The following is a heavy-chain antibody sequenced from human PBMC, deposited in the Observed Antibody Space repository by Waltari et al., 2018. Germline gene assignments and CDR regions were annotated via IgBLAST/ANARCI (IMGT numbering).Heavy chain of an antibody. CDR3: ARDWAGTAQFPYYYYGMDV. D-gene: IGHD1-1*01. V-gene: IGHV3-30*04. Sequence: QVQLVESGGGVVQPGRSLRLSCAASGFNFRNYAMPWVRQAPGKGLEWVAVTSYDGSDKYYADSVKGRFTISRDNSKNTLYLQMNSLRDEDTAVYYCARDWAGTAQFPYYYYGMDVWGQGTTVTVSS. CDR1: GFNFRNYA. J-gene: IGHJ6*02. CDR2: TSYDGSDK.